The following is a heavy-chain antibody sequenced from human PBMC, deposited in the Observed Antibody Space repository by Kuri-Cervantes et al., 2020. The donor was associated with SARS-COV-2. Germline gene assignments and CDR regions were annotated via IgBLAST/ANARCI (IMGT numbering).Heavy chain of an antibody. CDR1: GLTFSSYA. D-gene: IGHD3-22*01. Sequence: GGSLRLSCAASGLTFSSYAMHWVRQAAGKGLEWVAVISYDGSNKYYADSVKGRFTISRDNSKNTLYLQMNSLRAEDTAVYYCARDRVPDKYDSSGYYVYWGQGTLVTVSS. V-gene: IGHV3-30-3*01. CDR2: ISYDGSNK. CDR3: ARDRVPDKYDSSGYYVY. J-gene: IGHJ4*02.